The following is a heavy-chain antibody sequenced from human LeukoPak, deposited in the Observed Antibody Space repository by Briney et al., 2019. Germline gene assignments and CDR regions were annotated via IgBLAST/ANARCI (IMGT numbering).Heavy chain of an antibody. J-gene: IGHJ4*02. D-gene: IGHD6-19*01. CDR2: ISSSSSYI. CDR3: ARDRRIAVAGYFDY. Sequence: GGSLRLSCAASGFTFSSYSMNWVRQAPGKGLEWVSSISSSSSYIYYADSVKGRFTISRDNAKNSLYLQMNRLRAEDTAVYYCARDRRIAVAGYFDYWGQGTLVTVSS. V-gene: IGHV3-21*01. CDR1: GFTFSSYS.